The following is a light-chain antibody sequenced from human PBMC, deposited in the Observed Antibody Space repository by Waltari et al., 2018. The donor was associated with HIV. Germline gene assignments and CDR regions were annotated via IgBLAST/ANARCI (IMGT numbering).Light chain of an antibody. V-gene: IGLV6-57*01. CDR1: SGSIASNY. Sequence: NFMLAQPHSVSESPGKTITISCTRTSGSIASNYVQWYQRRPGSPPATVIYEDNRRPSWVPDRFSGSIDSSSNSASLTISGLKTEDEADYYCQSYDRNSQVFGGGTKLTVL. CDR2: EDN. J-gene: IGLJ3*02. CDR3: QSYDRNSQV.